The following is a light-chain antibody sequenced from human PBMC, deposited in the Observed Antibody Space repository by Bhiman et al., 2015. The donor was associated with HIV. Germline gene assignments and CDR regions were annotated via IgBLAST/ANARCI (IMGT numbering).Light chain of an antibody. Sequence: QSALTQPASVSGSPGQSITISCTGTSSDIGFYDYVSWYQQHPGKAPKLIIYDVRKRPSGLSNRFSGSKSGDTASLTISGLQPEDEAEYHCSSYTSSSTYVFGTGTNVTVL. CDR3: SSYTSSSTYV. CDR2: DVR. J-gene: IGLJ1*01. V-gene: IGLV2-14*03. CDR1: SSDIGFYDY.